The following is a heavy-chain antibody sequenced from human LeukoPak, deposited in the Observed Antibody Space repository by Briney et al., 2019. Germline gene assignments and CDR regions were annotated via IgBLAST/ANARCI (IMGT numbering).Heavy chain of an antibody. V-gene: IGHV3-7*01. CDR2: INQDGSEK. J-gene: IGHJ4*02. CDR3: AIRGSSWDY. D-gene: IGHD6-13*01. Sequence: QPGGSLRLSCAASRFTFSSYWMSWVRQAPGKGLEWVANINQDGSEKYYVDSVKGRFTISRDNAKNSLYLQMNSLRAEDTAVYYCAIRGSSWDYWGQGTLVTVSS. CDR1: RFTFSSYW.